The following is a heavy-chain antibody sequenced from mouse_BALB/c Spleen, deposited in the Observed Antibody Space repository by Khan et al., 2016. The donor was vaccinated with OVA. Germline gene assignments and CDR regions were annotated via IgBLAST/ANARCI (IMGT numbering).Heavy chain of an antibody. J-gene: IGHJ4*01. CDR3: ARPPYFSDTMTY. V-gene: IGHV9-3-1*01. CDR2: INTYTGEP. Sequence: QIQFVQSGPELKKPGETVKISCKASGYTFTNFGMNWVKQAPGTGLEWMGWINTYTGEPTYADDFKGRFAFSLETSASTAYLQINTLKNEDTATYFGARPPYFSDTMTYWGQGTSVTVSS. CDR1: GYTFTNFG. D-gene: IGHD2-10*01.